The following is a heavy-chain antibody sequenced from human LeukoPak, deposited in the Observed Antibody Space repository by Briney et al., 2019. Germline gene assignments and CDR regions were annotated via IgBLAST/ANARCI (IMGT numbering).Heavy chain of an antibody. J-gene: IGHJ4*02. Sequence: GGSLRLSCAASGFTFSSYAMSWVRQAPGKGLEWVSAISGSGGSTYYADSVKGRFTISRDNSKNTLYLQMNSLRAEDTAVYYCASYCSSTSCLLAIDYWGQGTLVTVSS. CDR1: GFTFSSYA. CDR3: ASYCSSTSCLLAIDY. D-gene: IGHD2-2*01. CDR2: ISGSGGST. V-gene: IGHV3-23*01.